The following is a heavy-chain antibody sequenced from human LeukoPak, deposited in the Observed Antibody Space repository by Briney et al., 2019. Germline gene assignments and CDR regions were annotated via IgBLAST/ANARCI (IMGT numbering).Heavy chain of an antibody. CDR3: ATLASIAHDL. CDR1: GFTFSSYS. V-gene: IGHV3-21*01. D-gene: IGHD6-6*01. J-gene: IGHJ5*02. CDR2: ISSSSSYI. Sequence: GGSLRLSCAAPGFTFSSYSMNWVRQAPGKGLEWVSSISSSSSYIYYADSVKGRFTISRDNAKNSLYLQMNSLRAEDTAVYYCATLASIAHDLWGQGTLVTVSS.